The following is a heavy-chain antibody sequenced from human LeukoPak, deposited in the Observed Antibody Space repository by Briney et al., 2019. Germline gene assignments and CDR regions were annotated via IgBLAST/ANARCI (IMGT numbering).Heavy chain of an antibody. J-gene: IGHJ4*02. Sequence: GGSLRLSCAASGFTFSDHYMDWVRQAPGKGLEWVGRTRNKANSYTTEYAASVKGRFTISRDDSKNSLYLQMNSLRAEDTAVYYCARDFGGRLGSGLCFGGDWGQGTLVTVSS. V-gene: IGHV3-72*01. D-gene: IGHD6-19*01. CDR3: ARDFGGRLGSGLCFGGD. CDR2: TRNKANSYTT. CDR1: GFTFSDHY.